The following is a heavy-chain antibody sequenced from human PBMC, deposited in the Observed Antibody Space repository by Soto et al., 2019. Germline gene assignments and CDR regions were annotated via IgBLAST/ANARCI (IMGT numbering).Heavy chain of an antibody. CDR1: GFTFSSYA. CDR2: ISYDGSNK. CDR3: ARDGRDY. Sequence: QVQLVESGGGVVQPGRSLRLSCAASGFTFSSYAMHWVRQAPGKGLEWVAVISYDGSNKYYADSVKGRFTISRDNSKNTLYLQMNSLRAEDTAVDYCARDGRDYWGQGTLVTVSS. V-gene: IGHV3-30-3*01. D-gene: IGHD1-1*01. J-gene: IGHJ4*02.